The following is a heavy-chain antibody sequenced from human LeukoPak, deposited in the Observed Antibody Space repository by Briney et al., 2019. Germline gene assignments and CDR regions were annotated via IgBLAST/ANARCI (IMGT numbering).Heavy chain of an antibody. CDR2: FNYIGSS. Sequence: SETLSLTCSVSGGSIGSSTYYWGWIRQSPGKGLEWIGSFNYIGSSYYNPSLKSRVTISVDTSKNQFSLNLRSVTAGDTAVYYCARDTRGTIAAAAYYYYYTDVWGKGTTVTVSS. CDR3: ARDTRGTIAAAAYYYYYTDV. CDR1: GGSIGSSTYY. J-gene: IGHJ6*03. D-gene: IGHD6-13*01. V-gene: IGHV4-39*07.